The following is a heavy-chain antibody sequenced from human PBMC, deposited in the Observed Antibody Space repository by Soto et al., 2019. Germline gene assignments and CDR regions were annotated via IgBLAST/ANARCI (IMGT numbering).Heavy chain of an antibody. D-gene: IGHD4-17*01. CDR1: GHPLSQLS. V-gene: IGHV1-24*01. CDR2: FDPEDGET. J-gene: IGHJ4*02. CDR3: TTTGNDYGDFDS. Sequence: QVQLVQSGAEVKKPGASVKVSCKVSGHPLSQLSMHWVRQAPGKGLEWMGGFDPEDGETIYAQKFQGRVTMTEDTSTDTAYMELCSLISEDTAVYYCTTTGNDYGDFDSWGQGTLVTVSS.